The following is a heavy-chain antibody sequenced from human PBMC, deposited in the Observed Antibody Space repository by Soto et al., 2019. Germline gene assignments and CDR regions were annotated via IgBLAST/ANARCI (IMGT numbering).Heavy chain of an antibody. CDR1: GFTFSSYG. Sequence: GGSLRLSCAASGFTFSSYGMHWVRQAPGKGLEWVAVISYDGSNKYYADSVKGRFTISRDNSKNTLYLQMNSLRAEDTAVYYCAKIRTYYYDSSGYYPSLWDYWGQGTLVTVSS. D-gene: IGHD3-22*01. V-gene: IGHV3-30*18. CDR2: ISYDGSNK. CDR3: AKIRTYYYDSSGYYPSLWDY. J-gene: IGHJ4*02.